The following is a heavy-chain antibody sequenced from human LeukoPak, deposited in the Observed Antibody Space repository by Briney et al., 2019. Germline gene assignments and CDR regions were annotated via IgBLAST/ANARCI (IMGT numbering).Heavy chain of an antibody. D-gene: IGHD3-9*01. CDR1: GYTFTSYD. CDR2: MNPNSGNT. Sequence: ASVKVSCQASGYTFTSYDINWVRQATGQGLEWMGWMNPNSGNTGYAQKFQGRVTMTRNTSISTAYMELSSLRSEDTAVYYCARGYYDILTGYKTFDYWGQGTLVTVSS. CDR3: ARGYYDILTGYKTFDY. V-gene: IGHV1-8*01. J-gene: IGHJ4*02.